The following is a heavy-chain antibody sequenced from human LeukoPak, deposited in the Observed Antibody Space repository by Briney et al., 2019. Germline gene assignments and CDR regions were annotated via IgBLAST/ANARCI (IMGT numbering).Heavy chain of an antibody. V-gene: IGHV3-21*01. J-gene: IGHJ6*03. CDR3: ARGDELDYYYMDV. CDR1: GFTFSSYS. CDR2: ISSSSSYI. D-gene: IGHD3-3*02. Sequence: GGSLRLSCAASGFTFSSYSMNWVRQAPGKGLEWVSSISSSSSYIYYADSVKGRFTISRDNAKNSLYLQMNSLRAEDTAVYYCARGDELDYYYMDVWGKGTTVTVSS.